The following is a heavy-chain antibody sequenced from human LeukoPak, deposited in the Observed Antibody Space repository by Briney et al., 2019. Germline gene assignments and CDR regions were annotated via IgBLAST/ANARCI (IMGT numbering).Heavy chain of an antibody. Sequence: SETLSLSCTVPGDSVNYNYWSWIRQSPGKGLEWIGSVSHSGTTNYSPSLASRVTMSVDTSNNQFSLRLSSVTAADTAVYYCARLSRIAAAGAYSYHSLDVWGQGTTVTVSS. V-gene: IGHV4-59*02. CDR2: VSHSGTT. D-gene: IGHD6-13*01. CDR1: GDSVNYNY. CDR3: ARLSRIAAAGAYSYHSLDV. J-gene: IGHJ6*02.